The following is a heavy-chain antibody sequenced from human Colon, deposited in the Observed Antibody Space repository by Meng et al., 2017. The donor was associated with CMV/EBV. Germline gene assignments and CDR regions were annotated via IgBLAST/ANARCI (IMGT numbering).Heavy chain of an antibody. D-gene: IGHD2-2*01. CDR1: GFIFGSYV. V-gene: IGHV3-7*01. Sequence: GGSLRLSCAASGFIFGSYVMHWVRQAPGKGLEWVANIKQDGSEKYYVDSVKGRFTISRDNAKNSLYLQMNSLRAEDTAVYYCAREMRLPAAKGRYGMDVWGQGTTVTVSS. CDR2: IKQDGSEK. J-gene: IGHJ6*02. CDR3: AREMRLPAAKGRYGMDV.